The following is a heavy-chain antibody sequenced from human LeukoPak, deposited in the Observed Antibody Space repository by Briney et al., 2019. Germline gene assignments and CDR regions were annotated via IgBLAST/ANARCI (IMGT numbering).Heavy chain of an antibody. CDR3: ARDPYSGNYGDYYYYYMDV. V-gene: IGHV3-23*01. CDR2: IVGSGVTT. D-gene: IGHD1-26*01. CDR1: GFTFSNYG. Sequence: PGGSLRLSCVASGFTFSNYGMNWVRQAPGKGLEWVSGIVGSGVTTYYADSVKGRFTISRDNAKNSLYLQMNSLSPDDTAVYFCARDPYSGNYGDYYYYYMDVWGKGTTVTISS. J-gene: IGHJ6*03.